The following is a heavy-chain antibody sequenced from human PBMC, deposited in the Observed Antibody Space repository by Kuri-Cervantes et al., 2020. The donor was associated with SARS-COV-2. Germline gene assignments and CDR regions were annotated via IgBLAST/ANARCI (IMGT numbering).Heavy chain of an antibody. J-gene: IGHJ5*02. D-gene: IGHD6-6*01. Sequence: GESLKISCKGSGYSFTSYWIGWVRQMPGKGLGWMGIIYPGDSDTRYSPSFQGQVTISADKSISTAYLQWSSLKASDTAMYYCARGRVEQLAGENWFDPWGQGTLVTVSS. CDR2: IYPGDSDT. V-gene: IGHV5-51*01. CDR3: ARGRVEQLAGENWFDP. CDR1: GYSFTSYW.